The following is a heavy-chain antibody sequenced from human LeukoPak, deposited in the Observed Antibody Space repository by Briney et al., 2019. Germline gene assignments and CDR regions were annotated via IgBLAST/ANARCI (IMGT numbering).Heavy chain of an antibody. D-gene: IGHD3-22*01. J-gene: IGHJ4*02. CDR3: ARDSYYYDSSGYWNYFDY. Sequence: GGSLRLSCAASGFTFSSYSMNWVRQAPGKGLEWVSSISSSSSYIYYADSVKGRFTISRDNAKNSLYLQMNSLRAEDTAVYYCARDSYYYDSSGYWNYFDYWGQGTLVTVSS. V-gene: IGHV3-21*01. CDR2: ISSSSSYI. CDR1: GFTFSSYS.